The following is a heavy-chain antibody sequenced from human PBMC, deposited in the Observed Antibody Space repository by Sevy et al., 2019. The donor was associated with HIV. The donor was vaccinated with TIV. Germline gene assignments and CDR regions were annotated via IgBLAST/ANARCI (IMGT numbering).Heavy chain of an antibody. CDR2: IKSKSDGGTT. CDR3: TTVVRVYGDPNFWYFDL. Sequence: GGSLRLSCAGSGFTFNNAWMNWVRQAPGKGLEWVGRIKSKSDGGTTDYTEPVKGRFTILRDDSKNTLYLQMNSLQTEDTAVYYCTTVVRVYGDPNFWYFDLWGRGTRVTVSS. D-gene: IGHD4-17*01. V-gene: IGHV3-15*07. CDR1: GFTFNNAW. J-gene: IGHJ2*01.